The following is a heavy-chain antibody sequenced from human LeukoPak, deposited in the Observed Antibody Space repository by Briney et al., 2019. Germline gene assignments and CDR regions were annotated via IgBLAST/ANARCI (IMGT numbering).Heavy chain of an antibody. V-gene: IGHV3-21*01. CDR2: ISSTSRYI. D-gene: IGHD3/OR15-3a*01. CDR1: GFTFSSYS. J-gene: IGHJ4*02. Sequence: PGGSLRLSCVASGFTFSSYSMNWVRQAPGKGLEWVSCISSTSRYIYYADSVKGRFTISRDNAKNSVYLQMYSLRAEDTAVYYCTRAVAADDFSPGYWGQGTLVTVSS. CDR3: TRAVAADDFSPGY.